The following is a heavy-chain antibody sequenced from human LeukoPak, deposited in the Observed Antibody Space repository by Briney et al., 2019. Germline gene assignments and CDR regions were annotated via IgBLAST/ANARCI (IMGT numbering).Heavy chain of an antibody. D-gene: IGHD1-26*01. CDR1: GFTFSSYA. V-gene: IGHV3-23*01. J-gene: IGHJ4*02. CDR3: AKDRTSGSYSANYFDY. CDR2: ISGSGGST. Sequence: GGSLRLSCAASGFTFSSYAMSWVRQAPGEGLEWVSAISGSGGSTYYADSVKGRFTISRDNSKNTLYLQMNSLRAEDTAVYYCAKDRTSGSYSANYFDYWGQGTLVTVSS.